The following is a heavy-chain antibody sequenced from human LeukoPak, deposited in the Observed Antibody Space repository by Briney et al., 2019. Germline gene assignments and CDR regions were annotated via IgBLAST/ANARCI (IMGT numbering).Heavy chain of an antibody. Sequence: SETLSLTCTVSGGSISSGDYYWSWIRQPPGTGLEWIGYIYYSGSTYYNPSLKSRVTISVDTSKNQFSPKLSSVTAADTAVYYCARGGYCSGGSCYNDWFDPWGQGTLVTVSS. CDR3: ARGGYCSGGSCYNDWFDP. J-gene: IGHJ5*02. D-gene: IGHD2-15*01. CDR2: IYYSGST. V-gene: IGHV4-30-4*01. CDR1: GGSISSGDYY.